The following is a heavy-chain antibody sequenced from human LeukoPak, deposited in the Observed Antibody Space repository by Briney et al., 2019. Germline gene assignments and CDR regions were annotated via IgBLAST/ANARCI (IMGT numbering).Heavy chain of an antibody. J-gene: IGHJ6*03. V-gene: IGHV1-69*13. D-gene: IGHD3-10*01. CDR1: GGTFSSYA. Sequence: SVKVSCKASGGTFSSYALSWVRQAPGQGLEWMGGIIPIFGTANYAQKFQGRVTITADESTSTAYMELSSLRSEDTAVYYCATAGEIRYYYYMDVWGKGTTVTVSS. CDR3: ATAGEIRYYYYMDV. CDR2: IIPIFGTA.